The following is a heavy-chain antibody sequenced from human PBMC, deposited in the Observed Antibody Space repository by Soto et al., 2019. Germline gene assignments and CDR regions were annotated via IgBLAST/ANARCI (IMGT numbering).Heavy chain of an antibody. Sequence: QVQLVQSGAEVKKPGSSVKVSCKASGGTFSSYAISWVRQAPGQGLEWMGGIIPIFGTANYAQKFQGRVTITADESKGTAYMELSSLRSEDTAVYYCARGHYYYYGMDVWGQGTTGTVSS. J-gene: IGHJ6*02. CDR2: IIPIFGTA. V-gene: IGHV1-69*12. CDR3: ARGHYYYYGMDV. CDR1: GGTFSSYA.